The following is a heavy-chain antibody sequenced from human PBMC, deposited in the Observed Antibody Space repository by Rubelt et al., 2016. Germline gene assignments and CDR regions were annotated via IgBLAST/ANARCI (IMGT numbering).Heavy chain of an antibody. CDR3: AHRQTYRTSSKGFGIYFDY. CDR2: IYWDDDK. J-gene: IGHJ4*02. Sequence: QITLKESGPTLVKPTQTLTLTCTFSGFSLSSRGVGVGWIRQPPGKALEWLALIYWDDDKRFSPSLKSRLTITKDTSKNQVVLTMTTMDPWDTATYYCAHRQTYRTSSKGFGIYFDYWGQGSLVTVSS. V-gene: IGHV2-5*02. CDR1: GFSLSSRGVG. D-gene: IGHD6-6*01.